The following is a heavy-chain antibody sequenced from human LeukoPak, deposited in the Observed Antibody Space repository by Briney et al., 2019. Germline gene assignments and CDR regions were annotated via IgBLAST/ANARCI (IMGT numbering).Heavy chain of an antibody. Sequence: PGGSLRLSCAASGFTFSSYGMHWVRQAPGKGLEWVAFIRYDGSNKYYADSVKGRFTISRDNSKNTLYLQMNSLRAEDTAVYYCAKDINKVNYQWLLHENVYWGQGTLVTVSS. CDR1: GFTFSSYG. J-gene: IGHJ4*02. D-gene: IGHD3-22*01. CDR2: IRYDGSNK. CDR3: AKDINKVNYQWLLHENVY. V-gene: IGHV3-30*02.